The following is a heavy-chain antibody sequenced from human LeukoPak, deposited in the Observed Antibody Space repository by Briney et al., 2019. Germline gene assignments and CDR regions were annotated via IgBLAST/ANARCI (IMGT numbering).Heavy chain of an antibody. V-gene: IGHV4-59*01. CDR2: IYDSGST. CDR1: GGSISTYY. Sequence: SETLSLTCTVPGGSISTYYWSWIRQPPGKGLEWIGYIYDSGSTSYDPSLKSRVTISVDTSKNQFSLKLTSATAADSAVYYCARAPVLYYFDFWGQGTLVTVSS. CDR3: ARAPVLYYFDF. D-gene: IGHD2/OR15-2a*01. J-gene: IGHJ4*02.